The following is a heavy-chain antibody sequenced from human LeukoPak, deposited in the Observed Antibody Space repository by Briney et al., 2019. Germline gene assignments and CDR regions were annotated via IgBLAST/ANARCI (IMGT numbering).Heavy chain of an antibody. CDR2: INHSGST. V-gene: IGHV4-34*01. J-gene: IGHJ4*02. CDR3: ARDPAATGRFDY. Sequence: SETLSLTCAVYGGSFSGYYWSWIRQPPGKGLEWIGEINHSGSTNYNPSLKSRVTISVDTSKNQFSLKLSSVTAADTAVYYCARDPAATGRFDYWGQGTLVTVSS. CDR1: GGSFSGYY. D-gene: IGHD6-13*01.